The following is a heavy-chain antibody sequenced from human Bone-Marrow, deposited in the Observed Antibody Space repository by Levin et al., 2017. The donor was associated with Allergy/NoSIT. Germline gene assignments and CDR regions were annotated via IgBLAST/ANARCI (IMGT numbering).Heavy chain of an antibody. CDR2: IKSEADGGTI. CDR3: TLRLSYCSSTSCFGY. D-gene: IGHD2-2*01. J-gene: IGHJ4*02. CDR1: GFTFNNAW. Sequence: RGESLKISCAASGFTFNNAWMSWVRQAPGKGLEWVGRIKSEADGGTIDYAAPVKGRFTISRDDSKNTLYLQINSLKTEDTAVYYCTLRLSYCSSTSCFGYWGQGTLVTVSS. V-gene: IGHV3-15*01.